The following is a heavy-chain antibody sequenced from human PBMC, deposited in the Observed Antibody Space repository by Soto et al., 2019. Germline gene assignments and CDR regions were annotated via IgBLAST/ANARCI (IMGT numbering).Heavy chain of an antibody. D-gene: IGHD5-12*01. Sequence: QVQLQESGPGLVKPSETLPLTCTVSGGSISNYYWSWIRQRPGEGLEYIGYIYYSGSTKYNPSLKGRVTISLDTSKNQFSLKLTSVTAADSAMYFGTRSRCGYAFDIWGQGTMVTVSS. J-gene: IGHJ3*02. CDR3: TRSRCGYAFDI. V-gene: IGHV4-59*01. CDR2: IYYSGST. CDR1: GGSISNYY.